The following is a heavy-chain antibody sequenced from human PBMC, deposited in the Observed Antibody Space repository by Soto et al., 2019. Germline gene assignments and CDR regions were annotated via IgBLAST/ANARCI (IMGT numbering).Heavy chain of an antibody. D-gene: IGHD1-20*01. CDR1: GDSVSSNSAA. CDR3: ARDNWPSPGVGFGMDV. V-gene: IGHV6-1*01. J-gene: IGHJ6*02. Sequence: PSQTLSLTCAISGDSVSSNSAAWNWIRQSPSRGLEWLGRTYYRSKWYNDYAVSVKSRITINPDTSKNQFSPQLNSVTPEDTAVYYCARDNWPSPGVGFGMDVWGQGTTVTVSS. CDR2: TYYRSKWYN.